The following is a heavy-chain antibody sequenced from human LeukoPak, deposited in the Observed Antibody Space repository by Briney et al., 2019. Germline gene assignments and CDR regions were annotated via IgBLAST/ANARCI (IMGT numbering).Heavy chain of an antibody. CDR2: IIPIFGTA. CDR3: AACDPQWLGTLRYDY. V-gene: IGHV1-69*13. D-gene: IGHD6-19*01. Sequence: SVTVSCTASGYTLTDYYMHWVRQAPGQGLEWMGGIIPIFGTANYAQKFQGRVTITADESTSTAYTELSSLRSEDTAVYYCAACDPQWLGTLRYDYWGQGTLVTVSS. CDR1: GYTLTDYY. J-gene: IGHJ4*02.